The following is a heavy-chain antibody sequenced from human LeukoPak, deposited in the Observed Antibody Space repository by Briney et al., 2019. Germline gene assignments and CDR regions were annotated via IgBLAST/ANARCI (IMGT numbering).Heavy chain of an antibody. V-gene: IGHV1-46*01. CDR2: INPGGGST. J-gene: IGHJ6*02. Sequence: ASVKVSCKASGYTFTSYYMHWVRQAPGQGLEWMGIINPGGGSTTYAQKFQGRVTMTRDTSTSTVYMELSSLRSEDTAVYYCARVKYCSSISCYWDYGMDVWGQGTTVTVSS. CDR3: ARVKYCSSISCYWDYGMDV. D-gene: IGHD2-2*01. CDR1: GYTFTSYY.